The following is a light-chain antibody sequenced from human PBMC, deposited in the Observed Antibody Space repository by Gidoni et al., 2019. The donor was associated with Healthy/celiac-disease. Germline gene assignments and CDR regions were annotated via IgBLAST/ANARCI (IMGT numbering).Light chain of an antibody. CDR3: QQYNNGRT. J-gene: IGKJ2*01. Sequence: EIVMTQSPATLSVSPGERATLSCRASQSVSSNLAWYQQKPGKAPRLLIYGASTRATGIPARFSGSGSGTEFTLTISSLQSEDFAVYYCQQYNNGRTXGXGTKLEIK. CDR2: GAS. V-gene: IGKV3-15*01. CDR1: QSVSSN.